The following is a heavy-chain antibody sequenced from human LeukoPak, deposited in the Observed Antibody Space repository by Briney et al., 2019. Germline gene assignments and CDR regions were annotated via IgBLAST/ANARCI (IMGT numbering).Heavy chain of an antibody. CDR2: IKQDGSEK. V-gene: IGHV3-7*01. D-gene: IGHD3-22*01. CDR1: GFTFSSYW. J-gene: IGHJ4*02. Sequence: GGSLRLSCAASGFTFSSYWMHWVRQAPGKGLEWVANIKQDGSEKYYVDSVKGRFTISRDNAKNSLYLQMNSLRAEDTAVYSCVRDGDTSGYTIWGQGTLVTVSS. CDR3: VRDGDTSGYTI.